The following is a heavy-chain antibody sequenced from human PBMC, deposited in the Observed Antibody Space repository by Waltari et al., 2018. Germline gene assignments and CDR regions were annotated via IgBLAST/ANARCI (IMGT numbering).Heavy chain of an antibody. J-gene: IGHJ3*02. CDR3: AGWVQGADSSSWFIGDAFDI. CDR2: IIPIFGTA. CDR1: GGTFSSYA. Sequence: QVQLVQSGAEVKKPGSSVKVSCKASGGTFSSYAISWVRQAPGHGLEWMGGIIPIFGTANYAQKFQGRVTITADESTSTAYMELSSLRSEDTAVYYCAGWVQGADSSSWFIGDAFDIWGQGTMVTVSS. D-gene: IGHD6-13*01. V-gene: IGHV1-69*12.